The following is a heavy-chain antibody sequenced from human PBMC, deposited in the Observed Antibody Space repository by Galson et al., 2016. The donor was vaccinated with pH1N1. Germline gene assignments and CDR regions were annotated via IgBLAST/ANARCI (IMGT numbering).Heavy chain of an antibody. V-gene: IGHV2-5*02. Sequence: PALVKPTQTLTLTCTFSGSSLNSSGMGVGWIRQPPGKALEWLALIYWDDDKRYSPSLKTRLTINKDTSKNQVVLMMTNMDPVDTATYYCAHREVMITNAFDFWGQGTMVTVSS. D-gene: IGHD3-16*01. CDR2: IYWDDDK. CDR3: AHREVMITNAFDF. CDR1: GSSLNSSGMG. J-gene: IGHJ3*01.